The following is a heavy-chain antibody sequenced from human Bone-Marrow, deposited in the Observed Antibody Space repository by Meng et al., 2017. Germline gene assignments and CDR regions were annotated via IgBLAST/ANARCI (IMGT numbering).Heavy chain of an antibody. CDR3: ARTGEFQLGFDL. CDR1: GFTFSDYY. J-gene: IGHJ2*01. Sequence: VQRVESVEGLVRPGGSLSPSCAASGFTFSDYYMSWTRQAPGKGLEWVSYISSSGSTIYYADSVKGRFTISRDNAKNSLYLQMNSLRAEDTAVYYCARTGEFQLGFDLWGRGTLVTVSS. V-gene: IGHV3-11*04. CDR2: ISSSGSTI. D-gene: IGHD3-10*01.